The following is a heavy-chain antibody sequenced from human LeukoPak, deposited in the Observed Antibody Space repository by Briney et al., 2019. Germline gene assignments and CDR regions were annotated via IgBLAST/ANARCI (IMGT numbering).Heavy chain of an antibody. V-gene: IGHV3-74*01. CDR1: GFTFSSYW. CDR2: IKSGGSST. J-gene: IGHJ4*02. D-gene: IGHD2-8*02. CDR3: ARDQLYCTGGTCYFDY. Sequence: QPGGSLRLSCAASGFTFSSYWMHWVRQAPGKGLVWVSRIKSGGSSTSYADSVKGRFTISRDNAKNTLYLQMNSLRAEDTAVYYCARDQLYCTGGTCYFDYWGQGTLVTVSS.